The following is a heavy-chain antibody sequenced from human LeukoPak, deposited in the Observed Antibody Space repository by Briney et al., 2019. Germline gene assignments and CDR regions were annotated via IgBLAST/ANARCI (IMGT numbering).Heavy chain of an antibody. V-gene: IGHV4-34*01. Sequence: SETLSLTCAVYGGSFSGYYWSWIRQPPGKGLEWIGEINHSGSTNYNPSLKSRVTISVDTSKNQLSLKLSPVTAADTAVYYCARLPYFDYWGQGTLVTVSS. J-gene: IGHJ4*02. CDR2: INHSGST. CDR3: ARLPYFDY. CDR1: GGSFSGYY.